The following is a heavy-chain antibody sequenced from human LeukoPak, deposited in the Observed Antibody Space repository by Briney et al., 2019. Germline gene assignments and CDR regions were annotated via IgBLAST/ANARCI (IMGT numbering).Heavy chain of an antibody. CDR2: IKQDGSEK. Sequence: GGSLRLSCAASGFTFSSYWMSWVRQAPGKGLEWVANIKQDGSEKYYVDSVRGRFTISRDNAKNSLYLQMTSLRAEDPAVYYCARMTLWGIAVAGTGAFDYWGQGTLVTVSS. CDR3: ARMTLWGIAVAGTGAFDY. D-gene: IGHD6-19*01. CDR1: GFTFSSYW. J-gene: IGHJ4*02. V-gene: IGHV3-7*01.